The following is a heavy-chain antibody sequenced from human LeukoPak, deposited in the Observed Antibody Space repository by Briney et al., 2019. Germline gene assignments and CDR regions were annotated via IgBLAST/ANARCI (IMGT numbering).Heavy chain of an antibody. J-gene: IGHJ3*02. Sequence: PSETLSLTCTVSGGSISSYYWSWIRQPPGKGLEWIGYIYYSGSTNYNPSLESRVTISVDTSKNQFSLKLSSVTAADTAVYYCARELRDAFDIWGQGTMVTVSS. V-gene: IGHV4-59*01. CDR1: GGSISSYY. CDR2: IYYSGST. CDR3: ARELRDAFDI.